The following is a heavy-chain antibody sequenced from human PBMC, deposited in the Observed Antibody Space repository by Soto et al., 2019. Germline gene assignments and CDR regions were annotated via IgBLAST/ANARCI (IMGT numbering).Heavy chain of an antibody. CDR3: ARDIDFRVRGVPDY. J-gene: IGHJ4*02. D-gene: IGHD3-10*01. CDR1: GFTFSSYG. CDR2: IWYDGSNK. Sequence: GGSLRLSCAASGFTFSSYGMHWVRQAPGKGLEWVAVIWYDGSNKYYADSVKGRFTISRDNSKNTLYLQMNSLRAEDTAVYYCARDIDFRVRGVPDYWGQGTLVTVSS. V-gene: IGHV3-33*01.